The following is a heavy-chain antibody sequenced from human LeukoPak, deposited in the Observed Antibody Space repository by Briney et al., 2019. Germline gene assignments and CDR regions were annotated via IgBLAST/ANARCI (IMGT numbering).Heavy chain of an antibody. D-gene: IGHD5-18*01. Sequence: GGSLRLSCAASGFIFSNYAMSWVRQAPGKGLEWVSAMSGSGGSTYYADSVKGRFTISRDNSKNTLYLQMISLRAEDTAVYYCAKDNYSYGYGAFDYWGPGTLVPVSS. J-gene: IGHJ4*02. CDR1: GFIFSNYA. CDR2: MSGSGGST. CDR3: AKDNYSYGYGAFDY. V-gene: IGHV3-23*01.